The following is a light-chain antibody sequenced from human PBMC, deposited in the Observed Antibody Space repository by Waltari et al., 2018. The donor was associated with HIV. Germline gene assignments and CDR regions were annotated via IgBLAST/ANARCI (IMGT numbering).Light chain of an antibody. J-gene: IGLJ2*01. V-gene: IGLV1-44*01. CDR3: ASWDDSLNGPV. CDR1: TSNIGRNT. Sequence: QSVLTQPPSASGTPEQRVTISCSGSTSNIGRNTVSWFQQFPGTAPKVLIYGKNPRPSAVPDRFSGSKSGTSASLAISGLQSEDEADYYCASWDDSLNGPVFGGGTKLTVV. CDR2: GKN.